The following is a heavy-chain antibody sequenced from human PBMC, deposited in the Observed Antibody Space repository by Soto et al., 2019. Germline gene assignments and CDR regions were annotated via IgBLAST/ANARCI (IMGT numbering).Heavy chain of an antibody. V-gene: IGHV1-69*13. CDR3: ARVGYSSGWTPSYYFDY. J-gene: IGHJ4*02. CDR2: IIPIFGTA. D-gene: IGHD6-19*01. Sequence: GASVKVSCKASGGTFSSYAISWVRQAPGQGLEWMGGIIPIFGTANYAQKFQGRVTITADESTSTAYMELSSLRSEDTAVYYCARVGYSSGWTPSYYFDYWGQGTLVTVSS. CDR1: GGTFSSYA.